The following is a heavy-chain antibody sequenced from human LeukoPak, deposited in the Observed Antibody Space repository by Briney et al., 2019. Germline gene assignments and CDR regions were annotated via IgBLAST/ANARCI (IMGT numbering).Heavy chain of an antibody. CDR3: ARGGLTIFGVVNYMDV. J-gene: IGHJ6*03. D-gene: IGHD3-3*01. V-gene: IGHV4-38-2*02. CDR1: GYSISSGYY. Sequence: SETLSLTCTVSGYSISSGYYWGWIRQPPGKGLEWIGSIYHSGSTYYNPSLKSRVTISVDTSKNQFSLKLSSVTAADTALYYCARGGLTIFGVVNYMDVWGKGTTVTVSS. CDR2: IYHSGST.